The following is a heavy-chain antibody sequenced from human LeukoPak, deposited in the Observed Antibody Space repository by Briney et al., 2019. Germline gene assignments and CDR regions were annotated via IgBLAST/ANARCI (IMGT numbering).Heavy chain of an antibody. CDR3: AKDSNYYGSESYYKTPDY. CDR1: GFTFSDYY. V-gene: IGHV3-11*04. J-gene: IGHJ4*02. Sequence: GGSLRLSCAASGFTFSDYYMSWIRQAPGKGLEWVSYISGSGNTIYYADSVKGRFTISRDNAKNSLYLQMNSLRAEDTAVYYCAKDSNYYGSESYYKTPDYWGQGTLVTVSS. D-gene: IGHD3-10*01. CDR2: ISGSGNTI.